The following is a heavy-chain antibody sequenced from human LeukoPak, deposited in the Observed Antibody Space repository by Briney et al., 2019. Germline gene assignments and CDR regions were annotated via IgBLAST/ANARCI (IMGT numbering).Heavy chain of an antibody. D-gene: IGHD2-21*01. J-gene: IGHJ4*01. CDR2: INPNTGDT. V-gene: IGHV1-2*02. Sequence: ASVKVSCKASGYTFTGYYMHWVRQAPGQGLEWMGWINPNTGDTNYAQKFQGRVTMTRDTSITTVYMEISRLTSDDTALFYCAVAPGXYWGXXTLXTVSS. CDR1: GYTFTGYY. CDR3: AVAPGXY.